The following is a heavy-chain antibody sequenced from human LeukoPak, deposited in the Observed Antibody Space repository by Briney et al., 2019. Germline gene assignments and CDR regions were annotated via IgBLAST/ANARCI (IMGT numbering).Heavy chain of an antibody. Sequence: ASVKVSCKASGYTFTSYDINWVRQATGQGLEWMGWMNPNSGNTGYAQKFQGRVTITADESTSTAYMELSSLRSEDTAVYYCARGEDDFWSGSARYYGMDVWGQGTTVTVSS. CDR1: GYTFTSYD. D-gene: IGHD3-3*01. CDR2: MNPNSGNT. J-gene: IGHJ6*02. V-gene: IGHV1-8*01. CDR3: ARGEDDFWSGSARYYGMDV.